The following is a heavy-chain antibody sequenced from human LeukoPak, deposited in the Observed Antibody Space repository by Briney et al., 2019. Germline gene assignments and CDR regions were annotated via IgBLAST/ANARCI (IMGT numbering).Heavy chain of an antibody. Sequence: PGGSLRLSCAASGFTVSSNYMSWVRQAPGKGLEWVSVIYSGGSTYYADSVKGRFTISRDNSKNTLYLQMNSLRAEDTAVYYCAREGYYDSSGYYPRGMDVWGQGTTVTVSS. CDR1: GFTVSSNY. J-gene: IGHJ6*02. D-gene: IGHD3-22*01. CDR3: AREGYYDSSGYYPRGMDV. V-gene: IGHV3-66*01. CDR2: IYSGGST.